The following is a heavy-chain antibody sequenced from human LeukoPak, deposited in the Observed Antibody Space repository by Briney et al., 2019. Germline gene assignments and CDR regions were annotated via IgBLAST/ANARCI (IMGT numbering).Heavy chain of an antibody. V-gene: IGHV3-74*01. CDR2: IKSDGSST. D-gene: IGHD2-21*01. Sequence: GGSLRLSCAASGFTFSSYWMHWVRQAPGKGLVWVSRIKSDGSSTSYADSVKGRFTISRDNAKNTLYLQMNSLRAEDTAVYYCARGEGYCGGDCYYGMDVWGQGTTVTVSS. CDR1: GFTFSSYW. J-gene: IGHJ6*02. CDR3: ARGEGYCGGDCYYGMDV.